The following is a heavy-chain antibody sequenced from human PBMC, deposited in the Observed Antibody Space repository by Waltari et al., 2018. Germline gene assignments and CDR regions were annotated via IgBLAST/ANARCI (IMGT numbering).Heavy chain of an antibody. V-gene: IGHV4-31*03. CDR3: ARECSCGSCKGNAFDI. J-gene: IGHJ3*02. CDR1: DGSISSGGYY. CDR2: SYYGGIT. D-gene: IGHD2-15*01. Sequence: QVQLQESGPGLVKPSQTLSLTCTVSDGSISSGGYYWSWIRQHRGKGLECVGYSYYGGITDYNPSLKSRVTISVDTANNQFSLKLSAVTAADTAVYYCARECSCGSCKGNAFDIWGQGTMVTVSS.